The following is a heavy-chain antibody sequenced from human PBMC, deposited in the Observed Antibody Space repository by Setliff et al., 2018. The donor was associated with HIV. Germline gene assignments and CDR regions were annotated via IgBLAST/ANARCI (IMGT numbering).Heavy chain of an antibody. J-gene: IGHJ5*02. CDR3: ARDPRSGWYLGINNWFDP. V-gene: IGHV3-11*04. CDR2: ISSSGSTT. CDR1: GFILSEYT. Sequence: GGSLRLSCAGSGFILSEYTISWVRQTPGKGLEWISYISSSGSTTYYADSVKGRFTISRDNTKNSLYLQMNSLRAEDTAVYYCARDPRSGWYLGINNWFDPWGQGTLVTVSS. D-gene: IGHD6-19*01.